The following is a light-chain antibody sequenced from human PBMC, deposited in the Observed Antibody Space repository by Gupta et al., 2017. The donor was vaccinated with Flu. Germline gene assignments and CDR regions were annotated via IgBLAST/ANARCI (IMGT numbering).Light chain of an antibody. Sequence: SALPQPASVSGSPGQSITISCTGSSSDVGSYNLVSWYQQHPGKAPKLMIYEGSKRPSGVADRFAGSKSGNSASLTISGLQAEEEADYVCCSYAGRTTFYVFGAGTKVTVL. CDR3: CSYAGRTTFYV. CDR2: EGS. CDR1: SSDVGSYNL. J-gene: IGLJ1*01. V-gene: IGLV2-23*01.